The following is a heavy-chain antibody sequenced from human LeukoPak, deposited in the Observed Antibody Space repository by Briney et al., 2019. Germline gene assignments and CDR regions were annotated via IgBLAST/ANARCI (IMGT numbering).Heavy chain of an antibody. CDR3: ARSPSFVVAADSGEIDP. CDR2: INHSGST. Sequence: PSETLSLTCAVYGGSFSGYYWNWIRQPPGKGLEWIGEINHSGSTNYNPSPKSRVTISVDRSKNQFSLKLSSVTAADTAVYYCARSPSFVVAADSGEIDPWGQGTLVTVSS. D-gene: IGHD6-13*01. J-gene: IGHJ5*02. CDR1: GGSFSGYY. V-gene: IGHV4-34*01.